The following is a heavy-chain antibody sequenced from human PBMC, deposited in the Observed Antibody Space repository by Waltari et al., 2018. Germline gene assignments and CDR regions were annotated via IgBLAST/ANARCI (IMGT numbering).Heavy chain of an antibody. CDR2: ISLEGSIT. CDR3: VLYSSSFLGDC. V-gene: IGHV3-74*01. J-gene: IGHJ4*02. CDR1: GFTFNDYW. D-gene: IGHD6-13*01. Sequence: EVQLVESGGGLVQPGGSLRLSCAASGFTFNDYWMHWVRQGPGKGLVSVSQISLEGSITSYADSVKGRFTISRDNAKNTLFLQMNSLRAEDTAVYYCVLYSSSFLGDCWGQGTLVTVSS.